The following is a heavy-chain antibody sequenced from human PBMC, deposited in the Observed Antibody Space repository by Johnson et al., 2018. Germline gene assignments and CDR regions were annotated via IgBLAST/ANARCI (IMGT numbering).Heavy chain of an antibody. Sequence: VQLGQSGGGLVKPGGSLRLSCAASGLTFRDFGMSWVRPAPGKGLEWVSSISSSSRDVYYADSVKGRFTISRDNAKNSRFPQRNSLRVEDTAVYYCARGINWMFGMANDYGMDVWGQGTTVTVSS. CDR1: GLTFRDFG. J-gene: IGHJ6*02. D-gene: IGHD3-3*01. CDR3: ARGINWMFGMANDYGMDV. V-gene: IGHV3-21*01. CDR2: ISSSSRDV.